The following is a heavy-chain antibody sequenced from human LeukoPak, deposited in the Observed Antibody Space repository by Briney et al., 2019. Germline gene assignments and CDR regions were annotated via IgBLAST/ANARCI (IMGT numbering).Heavy chain of an antibody. D-gene: IGHD1-26*01. J-gene: IGHJ6*03. CDR3: AVGSNYYYYYMDV. CDR1: GGSISSYY. CDR2: IYYSGST. V-gene: IGHV4-59*08. Sequence: SETLSLTRTVSGGSISSYYWSWIRQPPGKGLEWIGYIYYSGSTNYNPSLKSRVTISVDTSKNQFSLKLSSVTAADTAVYYCAVGSNYYYYYMDVWGKGTTVTVSS.